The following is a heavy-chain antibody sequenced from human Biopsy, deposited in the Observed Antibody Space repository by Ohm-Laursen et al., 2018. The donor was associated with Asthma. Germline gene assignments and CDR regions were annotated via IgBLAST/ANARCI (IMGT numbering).Heavy chain of an antibody. V-gene: IGHV4-31*03. CDR3: ARAQDYYDSRGYYRSFDY. Sequence: QTVSLTCTVSYGSITSGGYYWTWIRQHPGKGLEWIGFIYYSGSTYYNPSLKSRVSISIDTSKNQFSLKLSSVTAADTAVYYCARAQDYYDSRGYYRSFDYWGQGTLVTVSS. CDR1: YGSITSGGYY. D-gene: IGHD3-22*01. J-gene: IGHJ4*02. CDR2: IYYSGST.